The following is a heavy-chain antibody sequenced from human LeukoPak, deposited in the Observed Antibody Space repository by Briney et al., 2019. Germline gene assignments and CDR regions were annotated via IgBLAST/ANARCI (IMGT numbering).Heavy chain of an antibody. CDR3: AKGMRIIVATPVDY. CDR1: GFTFDDYA. D-gene: IGHD5-12*01. J-gene: IGHJ4*02. Sequence: GRSLRLSCAASGFTFDDYAMHWVRQAPGKGLEWVSGISWNSGSIDYADSVKGRFTISRDNAKNSLYLQMNSLRAEDTALYYCAKGMRIIVATPVDYWGQGTLVTVSS. V-gene: IGHV3-9*01. CDR2: ISWNSGSI.